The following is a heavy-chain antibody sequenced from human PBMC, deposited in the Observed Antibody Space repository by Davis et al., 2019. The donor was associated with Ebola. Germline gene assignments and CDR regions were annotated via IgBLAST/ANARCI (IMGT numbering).Heavy chain of an antibody. V-gene: IGHV1-2*06. CDR3: ARGHTYGRWDDRFDP. J-gene: IGHJ5*02. Sequence: ASVKVSCKASRYTFTDYFMHWVRQAPGHGLEWMGRINPNSGDTKYAPKFQGRVTMTIDTSINTAYMELDRLKSDDTALYYCARGHTYGRWDDRFDPWGQGTLVTVSS. D-gene: IGHD5-18*01. CDR2: INPNSGDT. CDR1: RYTFTDYF.